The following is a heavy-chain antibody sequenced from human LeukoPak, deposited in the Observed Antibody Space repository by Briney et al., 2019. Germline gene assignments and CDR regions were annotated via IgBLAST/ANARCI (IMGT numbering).Heavy chain of an antibody. Sequence: PGRSLRLSCAASGFTFSSYSMTWVRQAPGKGLEWVSYISSSSSTIYYADSVKGRFTISRDNAKNSLYLQMNSLRDEDTAVYCCARDSSSGWGAFDIWGQGTMVTVSS. CDR2: ISSSSSTI. CDR1: GFTFSSYS. D-gene: IGHD3-22*01. CDR3: ARDSSSGWGAFDI. V-gene: IGHV3-48*02. J-gene: IGHJ3*02.